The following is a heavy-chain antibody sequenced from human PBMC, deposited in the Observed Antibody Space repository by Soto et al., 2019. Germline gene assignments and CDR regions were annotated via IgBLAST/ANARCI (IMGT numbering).Heavy chain of an antibody. J-gene: IGHJ4*02. Sequence: PGGSLRLSCAASGFTFSSYAMSWVRQAPGKGLEGVSAISGSGGSTCYADSVKGRFTISRDNSKNTLYLQINSVRAEDTAVYYCANSPWSPFIYTDYWGPGTLVTVSS. CDR2: ISGSGGST. CDR3: ANSPWSPFIYTDY. V-gene: IGHV3-23*01. CDR1: GFTFSSYA. D-gene: IGHD2-2*02.